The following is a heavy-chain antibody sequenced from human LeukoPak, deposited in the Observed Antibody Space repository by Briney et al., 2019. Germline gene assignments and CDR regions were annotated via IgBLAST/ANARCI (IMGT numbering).Heavy chain of an antibody. CDR2: IYYSGST. Sequence: PSETLSLTCTVSGGSISSSSYYWGWIRQPPGKGLEWIGSIYYSGSTYYNPSLKSRVTISVDTSKNQFSLKLSSVTAADTAVYYCARFQITMVRTLDPWGQGTLVTVSS. D-gene: IGHD3-10*01. CDR3: ARFQITMVRTLDP. V-gene: IGHV4-39*01. J-gene: IGHJ5*02. CDR1: GGSISSSSYY.